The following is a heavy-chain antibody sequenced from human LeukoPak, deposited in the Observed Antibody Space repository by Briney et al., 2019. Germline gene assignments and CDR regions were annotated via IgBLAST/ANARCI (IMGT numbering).Heavy chain of an antibody. CDR3: ARGPNLMYFDF. CDR1: GYTFTGYY. V-gene: IGHV1-2*02. J-gene: IGHJ4*02. Sequence: GASVKASCKASGYTFTGYYMHWVRQAPGQGLEWMGWINPNSGDTNYAQKFQGRVTMTSDTSISTAYMDPSRLRSDDTAVYYCARGPNLMYFDFWGQGALVTVSS. CDR2: INPNSGDT.